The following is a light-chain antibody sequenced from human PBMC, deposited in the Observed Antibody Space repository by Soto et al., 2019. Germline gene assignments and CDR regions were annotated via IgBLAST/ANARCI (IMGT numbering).Light chain of an antibody. CDR1: QSVSSN. J-gene: IGKJ2*04. CDR3: QVPEIRPWR. V-gene: IGKV3-15*01. Sequence: AAVSLSPRERATLSCRASQSVSSNLAWYQQKPGQAPRLLIYGASTRATGIPARFSGSGSGTDFTLTISCLEAEDFALYYCQVPEIRPWRFADGTMLDI. CDR2: GAS.